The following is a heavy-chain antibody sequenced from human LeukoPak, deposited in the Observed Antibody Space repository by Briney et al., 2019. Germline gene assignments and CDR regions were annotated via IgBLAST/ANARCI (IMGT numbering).Heavy chain of an antibody. CDR2: ISGSGGST. CDR1: GFTFSSYA. V-gene: IGHV3-23*01. J-gene: IGHJ3*01. CDR3: AKSIFSGGSCKGISR. D-gene: IGHD2-15*01. Sequence: GGSLRLSCAASGFTFSSYAMSWVRQAPGKGLEWVSAISGSGGSTYYADSVKGRFTISRDNSKNTLYLQMNSLRAEDTAVYYCAKSIFSGGSCKGISRWGQGTMVTVSS.